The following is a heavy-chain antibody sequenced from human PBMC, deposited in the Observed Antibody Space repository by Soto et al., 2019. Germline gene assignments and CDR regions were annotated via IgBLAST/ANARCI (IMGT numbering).Heavy chain of an antibody. CDR3: ATVDRSVALVGWFDP. D-gene: IGHD2-8*02. CDR1: GGTFSSYV. V-gene: IGHV1-69*01. Sequence: QVHLEQSGAEVKKPGSSVKFSCKFSGGTFSSYVIIWVRQAPGQGLEWMGGIITVSGTANYAQKFHGRVTISADAATNTAYRELSSVRFDDTAVDYCATVDRSVALVGWFDPWGQGTLVTVSS. J-gene: IGHJ5*02. CDR2: IITVSGTA.